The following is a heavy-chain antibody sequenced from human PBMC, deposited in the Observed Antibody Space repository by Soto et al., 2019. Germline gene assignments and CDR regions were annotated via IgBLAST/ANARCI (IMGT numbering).Heavy chain of an antibody. CDR1: GGSISSHY. V-gene: IGHV4-4*07. D-gene: IGHD1-26*01. CDR3: AREKDYYFSAVDV. Sequence: SETLSLTCTVSGGSISSHYWTWIRQPAGKGLEWIGRIYSTGSTNYNPSLESRVTMSVDTSKNQFSLTLSSVTAAATAAYYCAREKDYYFSAVDVWRQGTTVTVS. CDR2: IYSTGST. J-gene: IGHJ6*01.